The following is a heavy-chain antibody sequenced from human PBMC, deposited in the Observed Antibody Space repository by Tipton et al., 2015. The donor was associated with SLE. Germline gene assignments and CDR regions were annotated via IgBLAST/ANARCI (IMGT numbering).Heavy chain of an antibody. J-gene: IGHJ4*02. Sequence: GSLRLSCAASGFTFSTYAMSWVRQAPGIGLEWVANIKPDGSDKYYVDSMKGRFSISRDNARNSLYLQMNSLRAEDTAVYYCARVVSTGHDYWGQGTLVTVSS. D-gene: IGHD2-2*01. CDR1: GFTFSTYA. CDR2: IKPDGSDK. CDR3: ARVVSTGHDY. V-gene: IGHV3-7*04.